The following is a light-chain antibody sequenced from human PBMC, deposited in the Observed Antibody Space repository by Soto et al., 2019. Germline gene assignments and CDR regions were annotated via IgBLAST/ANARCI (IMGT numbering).Light chain of an antibody. Sequence: QSALTQPRSVSGSPGQSVTISCTGTSSDVGGYNYVSWYQQHPGKDPKLMIYDVSKRPSGVPDRFSGSKSGNTASLTISGLQAEDEADYYCCSYAGSYTSFGGGTKLTVL. CDR2: DVS. CDR1: SSDVGGYNY. J-gene: IGLJ2*01. V-gene: IGLV2-11*01. CDR3: CSYAGSYTS.